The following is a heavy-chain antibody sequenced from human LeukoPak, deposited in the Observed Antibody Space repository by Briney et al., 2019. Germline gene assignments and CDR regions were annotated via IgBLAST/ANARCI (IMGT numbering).Heavy chain of an antibody. CDR2: INPNNGGT. J-gene: IGHJ6*02. Sequence: GASVKVSCKASGDTFTGYYIQWVRQAPGQGLEWMGWINPNNGGTNYAQKFQGSVTMTRDTSINTAYMEVSRLRSDDTAVYYCARDHCSSGGCYEDYYYGVDVWGQGTTVTVSS. D-gene: IGHD2-15*01. CDR3: ARDHCSSGGCYEDYYYGVDV. CDR1: GDTFTGYY. V-gene: IGHV1-2*04.